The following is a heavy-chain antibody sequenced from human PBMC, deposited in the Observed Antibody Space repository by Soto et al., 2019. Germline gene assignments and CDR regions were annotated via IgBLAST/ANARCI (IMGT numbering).Heavy chain of an antibody. Sequence: QVQLEQSGAEMKKPGSSVKVSCKASRDTFSSSGFSWVRRAPGQGLEWMGGFIPIFGTANYAPNFQGRVSITADESTGMFYRDLSSLRPDDRPVYYCAGSGYPYAPIFDGGRGPLVSVSS. CDR2: FIPIFGTA. V-gene: IGHV1-69*01. D-gene: IGHD5-18*01. J-gene: IGHJ2*01. CDR1: RDTFSSSG. CDR3: AGSGYPYAPIFD.